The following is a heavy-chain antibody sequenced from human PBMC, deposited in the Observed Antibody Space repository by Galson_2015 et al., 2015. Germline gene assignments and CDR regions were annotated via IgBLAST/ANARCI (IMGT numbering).Heavy chain of an antibody. CDR1: GFTFSNYW. V-gene: IGHV3-74*01. Sequence: SLRLSCAASGFTFSNYWMNWVRHAPGKGLVWVSRINGDGSSTSYADSVKGRFTISRDNAKSTLYLQMNSLRAEDTAVYYCARNFDYWGQGTLVTVSS. J-gene: IGHJ4*02. CDR3: ARNFDY. CDR2: INGDGSST.